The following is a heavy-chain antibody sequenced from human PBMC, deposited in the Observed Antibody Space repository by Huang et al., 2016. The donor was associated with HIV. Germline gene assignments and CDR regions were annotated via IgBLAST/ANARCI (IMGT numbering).Heavy chain of an antibody. CDR3: SREQEPLSGHAFDI. D-gene: IGHD1-1*01. CDR2: INPSARRT. Sequence: QVQLVQSGAEVKKPGASVKVSCRTSGYTFTSDYMHWVRQAPGQGLEWMGIINPSARRTTYAQKFQGRVTMTWDTSTSTVYMELSSLRSEDTAVYYCSREQEPLSGHAFDIWGQGTVVTVSS. V-gene: IGHV1-46*03. J-gene: IGHJ3*02. CDR1: GYTFTSDY.